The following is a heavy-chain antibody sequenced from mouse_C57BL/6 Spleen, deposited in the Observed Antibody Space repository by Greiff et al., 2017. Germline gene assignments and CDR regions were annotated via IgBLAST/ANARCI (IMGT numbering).Heavy chain of an antibody. Sequence: QVQLQQPGAELVKPGASVKLSCKASGYTFTSYWMHWVKQRPGQGLEWIGMIHPNSGSTNYNEKFKSKATLTVDKSSSTAYMQLSSLTSEDSAVYYCARWFKVTKGAMDYWGQGTSVTVSS. CDR1: GYTFTSYW. CDR2: IHPNSGST. D-gene: IGHD2-2*01. CDR3: ARWFKVTKGAMDY. V-gene: IGHV1-64*01. J-gene: IGHJ4*01.